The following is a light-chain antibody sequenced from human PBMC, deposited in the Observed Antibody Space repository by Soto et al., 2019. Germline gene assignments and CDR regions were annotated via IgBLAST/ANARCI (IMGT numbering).Light chain of an antibody. Sequence: EIVMTQSPAILSVSPGERATLSCRASQSVSTNLAWFQQKPGQTPRLLFNGASTRATGIPARFTGSGSGTEFILTISSLQSEDFAVYYCQQYDIWPPTFGQGTKVESK. CDR2: GAS. V-gene: IGKV3-15*01. CDR3: QQYDIWPPT. J-gene: IGKJ1*01. CDR1: QSVSTN.